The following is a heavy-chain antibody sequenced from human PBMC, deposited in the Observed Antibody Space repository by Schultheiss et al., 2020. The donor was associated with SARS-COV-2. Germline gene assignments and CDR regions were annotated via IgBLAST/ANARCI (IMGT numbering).Heavy chain of an antibody. Sequence: GGSLRLSCAASAFTFSNAWMNWVRQAPGKGPEWVGRIASKTDGGTTDYAAPVKGRFTISREDSKNTLYLQMNSLKTEDTAVYYCTTPLDCSSTSCYYYYYYYMYVWGKGTTVTVSS. CDR2: IASKTDGGTT. CDR1: AFTFSNAW. V-gene: IGHV3-15*04. CDR3: TTPLDCSSTSCYYYYYYYMYV. J-gene: IGHJ6*03. D-gene: IGHD2-2*01.